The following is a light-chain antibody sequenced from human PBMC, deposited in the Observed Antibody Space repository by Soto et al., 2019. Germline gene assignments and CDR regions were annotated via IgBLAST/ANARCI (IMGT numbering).Light chain of an antibody. CDR2: STS. V-gene: IGKV3-20*01. CDR1: QGVSSND. Sequence: VLTQSPGTLALSPGERATLSCRASQGVSSNDLAWYQHKPGQAPRRLIYSTSSRAPGIPDRFSGSGSGTDFPLSISRLEPEDFAVYYCKQYGSSPYTFGQGTKLEIK. CDR3: KQYGSSPYT. J-gene: IGKJ2*01.